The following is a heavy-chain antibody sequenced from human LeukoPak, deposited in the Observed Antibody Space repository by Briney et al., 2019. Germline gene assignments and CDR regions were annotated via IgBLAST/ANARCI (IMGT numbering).Heavy chain of an antibody. D-gene: IGHD6-13*01. CDR1: GGSISSYY. Sequence: KASETLSLTCTVSGGSISSYYWSWIRQPAGKGLEWIGRIYTSGSTNYNPSLKSRVTMSVDTSKNQFSLKLSSVTAADTAVYYCARDGFSSSYHSGYYYYMDVWGKGTTVTVSS. CDR3: ARDGFSSSYHSGYYYYMDV. J-gene: IGHJ6*03. V-gene: IGHV4-4*07. CDR2: IYTSGST.